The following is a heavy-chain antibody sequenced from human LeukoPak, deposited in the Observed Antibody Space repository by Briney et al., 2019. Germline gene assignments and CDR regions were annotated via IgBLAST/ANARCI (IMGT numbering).Heavy chain of an antibody. D-gene: IGHD3-3*01. V-gene: IGHV1-69*04. CDR2: IIPILGIA. CDR1: GGTFSSYA. CDR3: ARGQEWSDFDY. J-gene: IGHJ4*02. Sequence: ASVKVSCKASGGTFSSYAISWMRQAPGQGLEWMGRIIPILGIANYAQKFQGRVTMTRDTSISTAYMELSRLRSDDTAVYYCARGQEWSDFDYWGQGTLVTVSS.